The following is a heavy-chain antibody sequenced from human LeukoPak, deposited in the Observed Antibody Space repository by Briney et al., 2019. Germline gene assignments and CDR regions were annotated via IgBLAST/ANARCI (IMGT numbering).Heavy chain of an antibody. J-gene: IGHJ5*02. V-gene: IGHV1-18*01. CDR3: ARDHCSGGSCYFNYNWFDP. CDR1: GYTFTSYG. CDR2: ISAYNGNT. D-gene: IGHD2-15*01. Sequence: GASVKVSCKASGYTFTSYGISWVRQAPGQGHEWMGWISAYNGNTNYAQKLQGRVTMTTDTSTSTAYMELRSLRSDDTAVYYCARDHCSGGSCYFNYNWFDPWGQGTLVTVSS.